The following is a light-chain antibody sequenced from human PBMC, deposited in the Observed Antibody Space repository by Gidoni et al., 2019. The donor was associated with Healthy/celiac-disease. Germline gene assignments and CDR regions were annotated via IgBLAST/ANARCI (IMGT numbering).Light chain of an antibody. V-gene: IGLV1-44*01. J-gene: IGLJ2*01. CDR2: SNN. CDR3: AAWDDSLNGVV. CDR1: SSHIGSKT. Sequence: QAVLTQPPSASGTPGQRVTIACSGSSSHIGSKTVNWYQQLPGTAPQLLIYSNNPRPSGVPDRFSGSQSCTSASLAISGLQSEDEADYYCAAWDDSLNGVVFGGGTTLTVL.